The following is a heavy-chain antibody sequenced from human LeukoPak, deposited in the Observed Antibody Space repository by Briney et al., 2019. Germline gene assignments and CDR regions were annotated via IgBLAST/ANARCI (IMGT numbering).Heavy chain of an antibody. CDR1: GFTFSSYG. V-gene: IGHV3-30*18. CDR3: AKVGIWFGELVGYFDL. Sequence: GGSLRLSCAASGFTFSSYGMHWVRQAPGKGLEWVAVISYDGSNKYYADSVKGRFTISRDNAKNSLYLQMNSLRAEDTALYYCAKVGIWFGELVGYFDLWGRGTLVTVSS. D-gene: IGHD3-10*01. J-gene: IGHJ2*01. CDR2: ISYDGSNK.